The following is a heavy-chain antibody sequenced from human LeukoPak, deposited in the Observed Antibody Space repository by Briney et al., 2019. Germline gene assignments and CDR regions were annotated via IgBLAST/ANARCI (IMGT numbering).Heavy chain of an antibody. CDR1: SGSISSGGYY. V-gene: IGHV4-31*03. CDR3: AREGPAYCGGDCSDQHWFDP. CDR2: IYYSGST. D-gene: IGHD2-21*02. J-gene: IGHJ5*02. Sequence: SQTLSLTCTVSSGSISSGGYYWSWIRQHPGKGLEWIGYIYYSGSTYYNPSLKSRVTISVGTSKNQFSLKLSSVTAADTAVYYCAREGPAYCGGDCSDQHWFDPWGQGTLVTVSS.